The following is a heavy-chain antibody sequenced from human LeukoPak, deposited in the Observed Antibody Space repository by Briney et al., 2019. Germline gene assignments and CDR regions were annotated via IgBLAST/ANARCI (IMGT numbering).Heavy chain of an antibody. CDR3: ARLGEQIDY. D-gene: IGHD3-10*01. V-gene: IGHV4-59*08. J-gene: IGHJ4*02. CDR1: GGSISNYF. Sequence: PSETLSLTCTVSGGSISNYFWSWVRQPPGKRLEWIGYINYSGSTNYNPSLKSRVTISVDTSKNQLSLKLSSVTAADTAVYYCARLGEQIDYWGQGTLVTVSS. CDR2: INYSGST.